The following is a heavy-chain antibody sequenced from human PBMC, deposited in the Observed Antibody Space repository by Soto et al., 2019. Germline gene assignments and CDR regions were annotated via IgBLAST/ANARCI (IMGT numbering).Heavy chain of an antibody. CDR1: GNTFASHG. D-gene: IGHD3-10*01. Sequence: QVQLVQSGPKVKKPGASVKVSCKASGNTFASHGFSWVRQAPGQGLEWMGWISGFNGQTNYALKFQGRVTLTTDTSTSTAYMELRSLTSDDKAVYFCARVEPRGVAVVRDYWGKRTLVTVSA. J-gene: IGHJ4*02. V-gene: IGHV1-18*01. CDR2: ISGFNGQT. CDR3: ARVEPRGVAVVRDY.